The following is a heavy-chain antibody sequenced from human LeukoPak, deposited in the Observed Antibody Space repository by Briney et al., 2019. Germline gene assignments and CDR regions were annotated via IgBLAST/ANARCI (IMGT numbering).Heavy chain of an antibody. CDR3: ARPSGTYFPSDY. CDR2: VYPDDSDT. CDR1: GYSFTRYW. V-gene: IGHV5-51*01. Sequence: GESLKISCKTSGYSFTRYWIAWVRQTPGKGLDWMGIVYPDDSDTRYSPAFQGQVTISADKSITTAYLHWSSLKASDTAVYDRARPSGTYFPSDYWGQGTLATVSS. D-gene: IGHD1-26*01. J-gene: IGHJ4*02.